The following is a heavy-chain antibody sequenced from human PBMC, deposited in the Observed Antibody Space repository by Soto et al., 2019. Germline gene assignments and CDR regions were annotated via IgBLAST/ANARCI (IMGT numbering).Heavy chain of an antibody. Sequence: ASVKVSCKTSGYTFPTSGISWVRQAPGQGLEWVGWISAYSGKTHYAQKFQGKVTMTTDTSTNTAYLELRSLRSDDTAVYYCARDPYLGDHQYWGQGTLVTVSS. CDR1: GYTFPTSG. D-gene: IGHD3-16*01. V-gene: IGHV1-18*01. CDR2: ISAYSGKT. J-gene: IGHJ4*02. CDR3: ARDPYLGDHQY.